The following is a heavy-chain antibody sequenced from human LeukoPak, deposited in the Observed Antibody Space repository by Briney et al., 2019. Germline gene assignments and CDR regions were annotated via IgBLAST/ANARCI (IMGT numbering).Heavy chain of an antibody. Sequence: PGGSLRLSCAGSGFTFRSFDMHWVRQTTGKGLEWVSAIGVAANTFYSGSVKGRFTISRENAKNSLYLLMSSLRAEDTAVYYCVRQKTPHGNFDYWGQGTLVTVSS. D-gene: IGHD1-26*01. CDR2: IGVAANT. CDR3: VRQKTPHGNFDY. J-gene: IGHJ4*02. CDR1: GFTFRSFD. V-gene: IGHV3-13*04.